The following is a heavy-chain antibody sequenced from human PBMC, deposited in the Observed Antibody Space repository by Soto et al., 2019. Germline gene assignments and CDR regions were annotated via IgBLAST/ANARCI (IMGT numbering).Heavy chain of an antibody. V-gene: IGHV3-23*01. CDR3: ARAFRTGFNGYTIDH. CDR2: ISGSGGST. J-gene: IGHJ4*02. Sequence: GGSLRLSCAASGFTFSSYAMSWVRQAPGKGLEWVSAISGSGGSTYYADSVKGRFTISRDNSKNTLYLQMNSLRAEDTAVYYCARAFRTGFNGYTIDHWGQGTLVTVAS. D-gene: IGHD5-12*01. CDR1: GFTFSSYA.